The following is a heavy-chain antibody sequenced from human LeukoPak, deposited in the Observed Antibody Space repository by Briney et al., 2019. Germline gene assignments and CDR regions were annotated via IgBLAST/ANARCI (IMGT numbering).Heavy chain of an antibody. CDR2: VKHDGSEK. CDR1: GFTFSSYW. CDR3: ARDGRGWSAY. J-gene: IGHJ4*02. V-gene: IGHV3-7*04. D-gene: IGHD6-19*01. Sequence: PGGPVRLSCAGSGFTFSSYWMSWLRQAPGKGLEWVANVKHDGSEKYSVDSVKGRFTISRDNAKNSLYLQMNSLRAEDTAVYYCARDGRGWSAYWGQGTLVTVSS.